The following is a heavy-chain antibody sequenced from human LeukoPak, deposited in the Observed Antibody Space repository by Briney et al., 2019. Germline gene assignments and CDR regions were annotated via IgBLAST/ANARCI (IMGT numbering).Heavy chain of an antibody. V-gene: IGHV4-34*01. D-gene: IGHD1-1*01. CDR2: INHSGST. J-gene: IGHJ4*02. CDR1: GGSFSGYY. CDR3: AGPTTGYIDY. Sequence: SETLSLTCAVYGGSFSGYYWNWIRQPPGKGLEWIGEINHSGSTNYNPSLKSRVTISVDTSKNKFSLKLSSVTAADTAVYYCAGPTTGYIDYWGQGTLVTVSS.